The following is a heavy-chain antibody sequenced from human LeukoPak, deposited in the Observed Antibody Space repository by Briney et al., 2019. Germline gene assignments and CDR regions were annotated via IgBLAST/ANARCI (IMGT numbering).Heavy chain of an antibody. CDR2: INHSGST. Sequence: KASETLSLTCAVYGGSFSGYYWSWIRQPPGKGLEWIGEINHSGSTNYNPSLKSRVTISVDTSKNLFSLKLSSVTAADTAVYYCARSGSGSSHYYFDYWGQGTLVTVSS. CDR3: ARSGSGSSHYYFDY. D-gene: IGHD3-22*01. CDR1: GGSFSGYY. J-gene: IGHJ4*02. V-gene: IGHV4-34*01.